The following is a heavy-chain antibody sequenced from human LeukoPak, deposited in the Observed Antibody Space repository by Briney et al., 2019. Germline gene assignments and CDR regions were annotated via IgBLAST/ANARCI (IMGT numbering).Heavy chain of an antibody. Sequence: SETLSLTCTVSGRSISSSSYYWGWIRQPPGKGMEWIGSIYYSGSTYYNPSLKSRVTISVDTSKNQFSLKLSSVTAADTAVYYCARITGTTRGWFDPWGQGTLVTVSS. CDR2: IYYSGST. CDR3: ARITGTTRGWFDP. CDR1: GRSISSSSYY. D-gene: IGHD1-20*01. J-gene: IGHJ5*02. V-gene: IGHV4-39*01.